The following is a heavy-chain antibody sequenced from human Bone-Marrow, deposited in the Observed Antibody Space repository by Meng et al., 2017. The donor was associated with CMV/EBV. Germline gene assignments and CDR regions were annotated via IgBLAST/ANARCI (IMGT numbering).Heavy chain of an antibody. CDR2: IYYSGST. Sequence: GSISSGGSYWSWIRQHPGKGLEWIGYIYYSGSTYYNPSLKSRVTISVDTSKNQFSLKLSSVTAADTAVYYCARGGHYDILTGYPDYWGQGTLVTVSS. CDR1: GSISSGGSY. V-gene: IGHV4-31*02. J-gene: IGHJ4*02. D-gene: IGHD3-9*01. CDR3: ARGGHYDILTGYPDY.